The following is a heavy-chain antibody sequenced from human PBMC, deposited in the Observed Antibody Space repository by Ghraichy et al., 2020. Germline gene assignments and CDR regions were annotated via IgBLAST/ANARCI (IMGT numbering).Heavy chain of an antibody. CDR2: INTNTGNP. CDR1: GYTFTSYA. D-gene: IGHD6-6*01. J-gene: IGHJ5*02. Sequence: ASVKVSCKASGYTFTSYAMNWVRQAPGQGLEWMGWINTNTGNPTYAQGFTGRFVFSLDTSVSTAYLQISSLKAEDTAVYYCAREWQLGDEDYNWFDPWGQGTLVTVSS. V-gene: IGHV7-4-1*02. CDR3: AREWQLGDEDYNWFDP.